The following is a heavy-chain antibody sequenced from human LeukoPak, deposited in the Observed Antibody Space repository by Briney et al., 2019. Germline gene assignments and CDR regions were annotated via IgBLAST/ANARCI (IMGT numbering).Heavy chain of an antibody. J-gene: IGHJ5*02. D-gene: IGHD2-21*02. Sequence: GGSLRLSCAASGFTFSSYTMYWVRQAPGKGLEWVSSISSSSSYIYYADSVKGRFTISRDNAKNSVYLQMNSLRAEDTAVYYCARTTLAYCGGDCYSTWFDPWGQGTLVTVSS. CDR1: GFTFSSYT. CDR2: ISSSSSYI. CDR3: ARTTLAYCGGDCYSTWFDP. V-gene: IGHV3-21*01.